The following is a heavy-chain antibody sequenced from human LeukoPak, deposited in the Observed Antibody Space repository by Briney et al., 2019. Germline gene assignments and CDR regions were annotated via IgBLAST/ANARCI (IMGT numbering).Heavy chain of an antibody. CDR3: AKDGGPNIMVRGPVDV. D-gene: IGHD3-10*01. J-gene: IGHJ6*02. CDR1: GFTFDDYA. Sequence: GRSLRLSCAASGFTFDDYAMHWVRQAPGKGLEWVSGISWNSGSIGYPDSVKGRFTISRDNAKNSLYLQMNSLRAEDTALYYCAKDGGPNIMVRGPVDVWGQGTTVTVSS. V-gene: IGHV3-9*01. CDR2: ISWNSGSI.